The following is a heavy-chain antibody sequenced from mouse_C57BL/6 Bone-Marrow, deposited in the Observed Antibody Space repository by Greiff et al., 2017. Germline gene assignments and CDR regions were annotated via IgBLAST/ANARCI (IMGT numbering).Heavy chain of an antibody. D-gene: IGHD1-1*01. CDR2: IWSGGST. CDR1: GFSLTSYG. J-gene: IGHJ3*01. CDR3: ARKRYYYGSGGFAY. Sequence: QVQLQQSGPGLVQPSQSLSITCSVSGFSLTSYGVHWVRQSPGKGLEWLGVIWSGGSTDYNAAFISRLSISKDNSKSQVFFKMNSLQADDTAIYYCARKRYYYGSGGFAYWGQGTLVTVSA. V-gene: IGHV2-2*01.